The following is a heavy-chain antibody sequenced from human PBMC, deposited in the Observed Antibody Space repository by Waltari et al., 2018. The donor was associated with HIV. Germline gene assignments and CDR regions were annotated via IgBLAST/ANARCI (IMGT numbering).Heavy chain of an antibody. CDR3: ASLYCSGGSCYDY. J-gene: IGHJ4*02. V-gene: IGHV3-7*01. CDR1: GFTFSSYW. Sequence: EVQLVESGGGLVQPGGSLRLSCAVSGFTFSSYWMTWVRQAPGKGLEWVANIKQDGSEKYYAYSVKGRFTISRDNAKNSLYLQMNSLRAEDTAVYYCASLYCSGGSCYDYWGQGTLVTVSS. CDR2: IKQDGSEK. D-gene: IGHD2-15*01.